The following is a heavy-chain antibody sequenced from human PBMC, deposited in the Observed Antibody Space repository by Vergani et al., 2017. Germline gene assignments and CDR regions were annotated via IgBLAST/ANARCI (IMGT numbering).Heavy chain of an antibody. Sequence: VQLQQWGAGLLKTSEILSLTCAVYGGSFSGYYWSWIRQPPGKGLEWIGEINHSGSTNYNPSLKSRVTISVDTSKNQFSLKLSSVTAADTAVYYCARGVFRRPFFDYWGQGTLVTVSS. J-gene: IGHJ4*02. D-gene: IGHD2/OR15-2a*01. CDR3: ARGVFRRPFFDY. CDR1: GGSFSGYY. V-gene: IGHV4-34*01. CDR2: INHSGST.